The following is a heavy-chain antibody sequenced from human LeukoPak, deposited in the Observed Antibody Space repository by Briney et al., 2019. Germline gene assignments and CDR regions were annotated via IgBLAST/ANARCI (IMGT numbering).Heavy chain of an antibody. Sequence: PGGSLRLSCTAFGLTFSSAWMSWVRQAPGKGLEWIGHIRGKADGGTPDYAAPVKGKFTISRDDSKSTLFLQMDSLQIEDTAVYYCTTARRASSSLDYWGQGTLVTVSS. CDR2: IRGKADGGTP. CDR3: TTARRASSSLDY. V-gene: IGHV3-15*01. J-gene: IGHJ4*02. CDR1: GLTFSSAW.